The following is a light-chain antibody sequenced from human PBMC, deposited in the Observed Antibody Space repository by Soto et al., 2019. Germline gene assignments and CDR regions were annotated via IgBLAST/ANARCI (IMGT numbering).Light chain of an antibody. V-gene: IGKV3-15*01. CDR3: QQYNDWPPS. CDR2: GPS. J-gene: IGKJ4*01. Sequence: EILLTQTPAILSASPGDAITLSCRASQRIGRDLAWYQQRRGQSPRLLIYGPSTRATGVPARFSGSGSGAESTLTISNLQAEDLAVYYCQQYNDWPPSFGGGTKVEI. CDR1: QRIGRD.